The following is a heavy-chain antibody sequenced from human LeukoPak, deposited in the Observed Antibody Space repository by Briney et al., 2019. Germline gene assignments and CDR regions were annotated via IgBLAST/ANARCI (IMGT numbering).Heavy chain of an antibody. Sequence: PGGSLRLSCAASGFAFNYAWVSWVRQAPGKGLEWIGEINHSGSTNYNPSLKSRVTISVDTSKNQFSLKLSSVTAADTAVYYCAREDSISVVFDYWGQGTLVTVSS. V-gene: IGHV4-34*01. CDR3: AREDSISVVFDY. J-gene: IGHJ4*02. D-gene: IGHD3-10*01. CDR1: GFAFNYAW. CDR2: INHSGST.